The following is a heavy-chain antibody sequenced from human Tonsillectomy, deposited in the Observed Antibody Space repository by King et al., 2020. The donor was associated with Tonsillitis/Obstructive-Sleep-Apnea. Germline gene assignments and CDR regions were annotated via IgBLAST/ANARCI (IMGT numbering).Heavy chain of an antibody. J-gene: IGHJ6*03. D-gene: IGHD6-19*01. Sequence: VQLVESGGALVKPGGSLRLSCAASGFTFSSYSMNWVRQAPGKGREWVSSISSSSSYIYYADSVKGRITISRDNAKNSLYLQMNTLRAEDTAVYYCARDGIAVAGTAYYYYYYMDVWGKGTTVTVSS. CDR3: ARDGIAVAGTAYYYYYYMDV. CDR2: ISSSSSYI. V-gene: IGHV3-21*01. CDR1: GFTFSSYS.